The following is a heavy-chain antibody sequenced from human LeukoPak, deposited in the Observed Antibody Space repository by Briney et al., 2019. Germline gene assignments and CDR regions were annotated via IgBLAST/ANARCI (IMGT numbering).Heavy chain of an antibody. D-gene: IGHD1-26*01. J-gene: IGHJ4*02. Sequence: PSETLSLTCTVSGGSISSSSYYWGWIRQPPGKGLEWIGSIYYSGSTYYNPSLKSRVTISVDTSKNQFSLKLSSVTAADTAVYYCARDIVGATPGWGQGTLVTVSS. CDR2: IYYSGST. V-gene: IGHV4-39*07. CDR3: ARDIVGATPG. CDR1: GGSISSSSYY.